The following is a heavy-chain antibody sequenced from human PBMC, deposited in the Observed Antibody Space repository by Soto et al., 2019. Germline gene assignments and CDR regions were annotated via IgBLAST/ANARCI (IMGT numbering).Heavy chain of an antibody. J-gene: IGHJ4*02. CDR2: IKSKTDGGTT. Sequence: GGSLRLSCAASGFTFSNAWMSWVRQAPGKGLEWVGRIKSKTDGGTTDYAAPVKGRFTISRDDSKNTLYLQMNSLKTEDTAVYYCNTHRPGTLRDYWGQGTLVTVSS. V-gene: IGHV3-15*01. CDR3: NTHRPGTLRDY. D-gene: IGHD1-26*01. CDR1: GFTFSNAW.